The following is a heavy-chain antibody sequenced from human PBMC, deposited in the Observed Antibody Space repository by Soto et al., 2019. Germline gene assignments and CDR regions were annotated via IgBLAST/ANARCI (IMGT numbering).Heavy chain of an antibody. D-gene: IGHD4-17*01. CDR2: IYYSRNT. V-gene: IGHV4-39*01. J-gene: IGHJ4*02. Sequence: EPLSLTCTVSGGSISRSGYSWGWIRQPPGKGLEWIGSIYYSRNTYYNPSPKSRVTISVDTSKNQFSLKLSSVTAADTAVYYCATVYGDYTVGPFDYWGQGTLVTVSS. CDR1: GGSISRSGYS. CDR3: ATVYGDYTVGPFDY.